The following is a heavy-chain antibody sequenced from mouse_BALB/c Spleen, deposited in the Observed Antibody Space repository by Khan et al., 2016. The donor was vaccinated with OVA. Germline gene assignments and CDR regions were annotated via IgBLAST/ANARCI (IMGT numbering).Heavy chain of an antibody. CDR1: GYTFTSYT. J-gene: IGHJ2*01. CDR2: LNPSSGYP. Sequence: VQLQQSGAELARPGASVKMSCKASGYTFTSYTMHWVQQRPGQGLEWIGYLNPSSGYPKYNQKFKDKATLTAEKYSSTAYMQLSSLRSADSTVYYCERTHERWCQGTTLTVSS. V-gene: IGHV1-4*01. CDR3: ERTHER.